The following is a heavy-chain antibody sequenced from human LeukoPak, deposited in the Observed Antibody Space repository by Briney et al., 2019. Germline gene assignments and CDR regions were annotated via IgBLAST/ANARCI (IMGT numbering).Heavy chain of an antibody. V-gene: IGHV4-4*07. CDR3: VRQGYNYGAFNA. J-gene: IGHJ4*02. CDR1: GDSISCCY. D-gene: IGHD5-18*01. Sequence: SDTLSLTCAVSGDSISCCYWTWIRQSAGKGLEWIGRVFISGSTNYNPSLQGRVTMSVDRSKSQFSLRLSSVTAAGTAVYYCVRQGYNYGAFNAWGQGTLVTVSS. CDR2: VFISGST.